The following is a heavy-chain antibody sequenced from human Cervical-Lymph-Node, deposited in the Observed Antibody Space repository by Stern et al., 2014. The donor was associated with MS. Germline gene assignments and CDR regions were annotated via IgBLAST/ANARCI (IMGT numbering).Heavy chain of an antibody. J-gene: IGHJ3*02. CDR1: GFTFSSYS. CDR3: ARDLVAWVASSLGAFDI. V-gene: IGHV3-21*01. Sequence: MQLVQSGGGLVKPGGSLRLSCAASGFTFSSYSMNWVRQAPGKGLEWVSSISSSSSYIYYADSVKGRFTISRDNAKNSLYLQMNSLRAEDTAVYYCARDLVAWVASSLGAFDIWGQGTMVTVSS. D-gene: IGHD5-12*01. CDR2: ISSSSSYI.